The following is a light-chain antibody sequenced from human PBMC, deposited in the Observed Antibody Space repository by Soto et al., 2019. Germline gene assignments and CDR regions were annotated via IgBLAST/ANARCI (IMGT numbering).Light chain of an antibody. V-gene: IGKV3-15*01. CDR1: QSVSSN. J-gene: IGKJ1*01. Sequence: EIGMTQCPATLSVSPGERATLSCRASQSVSSNLAWYQQKPGQAPRLLIYGASTRATGIPARFSGSGSGTEFTLTISSLQSEDFAVYYCQQYNNWPRTFGQGTKVDIK. CDR2: GAS. CDR3: QQYNNWPRT.